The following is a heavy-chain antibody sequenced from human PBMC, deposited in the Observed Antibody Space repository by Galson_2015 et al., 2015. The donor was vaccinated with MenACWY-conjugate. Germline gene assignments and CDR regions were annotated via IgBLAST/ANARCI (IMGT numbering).Heavy chain of an antibody. J-gene: IGHJ6*02. CDR1: GYSFPSYW. CDR3: ARLSAAGGEYYYYGMDV. CDR2: IDPSDSYI. V-gene: IGHV5-10-1*01. Sequence: QSGAEVKKPGESLRISCKGSGYSFPSYWISWVRQMPGKGLEWMGKIDPSDSYINYSPSFEGHVTISADKSISTAYLQWSSLKASDTAMYYCARLSAAGGEYYYYGMDVWGQGTTVTVSS. D-gene: IGHD6-13*01.